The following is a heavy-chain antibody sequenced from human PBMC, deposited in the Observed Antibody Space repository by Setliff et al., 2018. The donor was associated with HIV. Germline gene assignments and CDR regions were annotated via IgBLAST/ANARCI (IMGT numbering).Heavy chain of an antibody. J-gene: IGHJ5*02. CDR3: ARGGPPRVATLYWFDP. V-gene: IGHV1-46*01. CDR1: GHSFTTYF. CDR2: INPGTGST. Sequence: ASVKVSCKASGHSFTTYFLHWVRQAPGQGLEWMGLINPGTGSTKYGQKFQGSVTMTTDTSTSTVYMELRSLTSDDTALYYCARGGPPRVATLYWFDPWGQGTLVTVSS. D-gene: IGHD2-15*01.